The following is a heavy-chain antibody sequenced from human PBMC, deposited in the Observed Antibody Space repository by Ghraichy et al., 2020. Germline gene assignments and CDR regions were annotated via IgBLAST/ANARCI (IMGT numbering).Heavy chain of an antibody. D-gene: IGHD4-17*01. V-gene: IGHV1-2*02. CDR2: INPNSGGT. CDR3: ARDGGTVTTANFDY. J-gene: IGHJ4*02. CDR1: GYTFTGYY. Sequence: ASVKVSCKASGYTFTGYYMHWVRQAPGQGLEWMGWINPNSGGTNYAQKFQGRVTMTRDTSISTAYMELSRLRSDDTAVYYCARDGGTVTTANFDYWGQGTLVTVSS.